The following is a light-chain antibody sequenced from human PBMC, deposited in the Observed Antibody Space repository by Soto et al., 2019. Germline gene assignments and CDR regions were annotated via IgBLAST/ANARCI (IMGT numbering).Light chain of an antibody. J-gene: IGKJ2*01. CDR2: AAS. CDR1: QGISTY. Sequence: DIQMTPSPSSLSASAVDRATITCGASQGISTYLIWYQQRQGKAPKLLIYAASNLVSGVPSRFSGSGSGTEFTLTISSLQPEDFATDYCQQRYRTPYTFGQGTKVDIK. CDR3: QQRYRTPYT. V-gene: IGKV1-39*01.